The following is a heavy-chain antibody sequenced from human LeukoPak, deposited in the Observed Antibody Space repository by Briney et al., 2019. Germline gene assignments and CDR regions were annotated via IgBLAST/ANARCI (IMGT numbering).Heavy chain of an antibody. J-gene: IGHJ4*02. Sequence: SETLSLTCSVSGGSITTYYWSWIRQPPGKGLEWVGYIYYNRGTMYNPSLKSRVTISVDKSKNQFSLKLSSVTAADTAVYYCARVRSPAAAKGGYIDYWGQGTLVTVSS. CDR3: ARVRSPAAAKGGYIDY. CDR1: GGSITTYY. D-gene: IGHD6-13*01. V-gene: IGHV4-59*12. CDR2: IYYNRGT.